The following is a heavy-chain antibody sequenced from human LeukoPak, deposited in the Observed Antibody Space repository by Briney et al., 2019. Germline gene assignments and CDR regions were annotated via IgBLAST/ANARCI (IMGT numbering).Heavy chain of an antibody. V-gene: IGHV4-34*01. J-gene: IGHJ2*01. CDR3: ARGVLGPYYVAR. CDR2: IHYTGVT. D-gene: IGHD7-27*01. CDR1: GGTFRGYY. Sequence: SETLSLTCAVYGGTFRGYYWSWIRQPPGKGLEWIGEIHYTGVTNYKPSLKSRVTISGDPSKNQVSLRVSSVTAADTAVYYCARGVLGPYYVARWGGCSLVTV.